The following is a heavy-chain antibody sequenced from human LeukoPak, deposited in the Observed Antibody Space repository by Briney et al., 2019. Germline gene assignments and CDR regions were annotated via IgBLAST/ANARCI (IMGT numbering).Heavy chain of an antibody. CDR1: GFTFSSYA. CDR3: ARFVVVPAASDIDY. Sequence: GGSLRLSCAASGFTFSSYAMHWVRQAPGKGLEWVAVISYDGSNKYYADSVKGRFTISRDNSKNTLYLQMNSLRAEDTAVYYCARFVVVPAASDIDYWGQGTLVTVSS. D-gene: IGHD2-2*01. CDR2: ISYDGSNK. J-gene: IGHJ4*02. V-gene: IGHV3-30-3*01.